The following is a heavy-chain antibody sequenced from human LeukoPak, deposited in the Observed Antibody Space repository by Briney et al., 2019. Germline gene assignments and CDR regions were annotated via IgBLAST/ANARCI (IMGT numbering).Heavy chain of an antibody. CDR1: GFTFSNYA. V-gene: IGHV3-30-3*01. J-gene: IGHJ3*02. CDR3: ARDGRAVAGNGGVDAFDI. Sequence: LTWGSLRLSCVASGFTFSNYAMHWVRQAPGKGLEWVAVISYDGSNKYYADSVKGRFTISRDNSKNTLYLQMNSLRAEDTAVYYCARDGRAVAGNGGVDAFDIWGQGTMVTVSS. CDR2: ISYDGSNK. D-gene: IGHD6-19*01.